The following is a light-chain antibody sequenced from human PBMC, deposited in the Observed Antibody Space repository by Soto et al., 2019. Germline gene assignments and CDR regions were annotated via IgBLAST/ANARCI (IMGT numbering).Light chain of an antibody. CDR1: QSISSY. CDR2: AAS. Sequence: QLTQSPSSLSSSVVHTVTISCRASQSISSYLDWYQQKPGKAPKLLIYAASSLQSGVPSRFSGSGSGTDFTLTISSLQPEDFATYYCQQSYSTPWTFGQGTKVDI. CDR3: QQSYSTPWT. J-gene: IGKJ1*01. V-gene: IGKV1-39*01.